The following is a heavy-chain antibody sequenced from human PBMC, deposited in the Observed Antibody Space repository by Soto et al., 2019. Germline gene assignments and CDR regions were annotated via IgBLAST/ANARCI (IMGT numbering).Heavy chain of an antibody. J-gene: IGHJ6*02. Sequence: ASVKVSCKASGYTFTSYAMHWVRQAPGQRLEWMGWINAGNGNTKYSQKFQGRVTITRDTSASTAYMELSSLRSEDTAVYYCARDSQTPTLGPRLLRYYYGMDVWGQGTTVTVSS. CDR3: ARDSQTPTLGPRLLRYYYGMDV. CDR1: GYTFTSYA. V-gene: IGHV1-3*01. CDR2: INAGNGNT. D-gene: IGHD2-21*02.